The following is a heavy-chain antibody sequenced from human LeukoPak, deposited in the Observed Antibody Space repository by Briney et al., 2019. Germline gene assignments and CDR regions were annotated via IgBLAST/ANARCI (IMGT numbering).Heavy chain of an antibody. CDR3: ARGFCRGESCYSGEYFQH. V-gene: IGHV4-34*01. CDR2: ITHNGST. Sequence: SETLSLTCGVHGESLNDYYWSWIRQSPGKGLEWIGEITHNGSTTFNPSLESRLTISVDTSKNQFSLKLTAVTAADASVYFCARGFCRGESCYSGEYFQHWGQGTLVTVSS. CDR1: GESLNDYY. J-gene: IGHJ1*01. D-gene: IGHD2-15*01.